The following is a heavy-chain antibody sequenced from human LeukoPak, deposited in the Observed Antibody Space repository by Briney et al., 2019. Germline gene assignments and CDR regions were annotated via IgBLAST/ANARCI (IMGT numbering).Heavy chain of an antibody. D-gene: IGHD4-17*01. CDR3: AKGRNEDGDAALNY. CDR2: ISSSGIT. Sequence: PGGSLRLSCAASGFTVSSNYMSWVRQAPGKGLEWVSVISSSGITYSADSVKGRFTISRDNSKNTLYLQMNSLRAEDTAAYHCAKGRNEDGDAALNYWGQGTLVTVSS. CDR1: GFTVSSNY. V-gene: IGHV3-53*01. J-gene: IGHJ4*02.